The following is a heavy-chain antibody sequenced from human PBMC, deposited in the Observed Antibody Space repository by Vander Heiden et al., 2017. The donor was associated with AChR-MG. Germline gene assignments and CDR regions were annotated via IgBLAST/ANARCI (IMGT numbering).Heavy chain of an antibody. CDR2: VSASGINT. CDR1: GFTFSNYA. Sequence: EVQLLESGGGLVQPGGSLRLSCAASGFTFSNYAMSWVRQAPGKGLEWVSAVSASGINTYYADSVKGRFTISRDTSKNTLYLQMNRLRAEDTAVYYCAKGEGTSGNYYHDTFDIWGQGTMVTVSS. CDR3: AKGEGTSGNYYHDTFDI. J-gene: IGHJ3*02. D-gene: IGHD1-26*01. V-gene: IGHV3-23*01.